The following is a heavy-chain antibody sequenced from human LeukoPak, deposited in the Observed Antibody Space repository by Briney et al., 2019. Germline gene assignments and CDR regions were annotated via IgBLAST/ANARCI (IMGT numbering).Heavy chain of an antibody. J-gene: IGHJ4*02. CDR2: ISPYTGNT. CDR1: NYTFTSHD. Sequence: ASVKVSCKASNYTFTSHDISWVRQAPGQGLEWMGWISPYTGNTKYAQKFQGRVTMTTSTSTSIVYMELRSLRPDDTAVYFCAREGGTWVPFDYWGQGTLVTVSS. D-gene: IGHD1-1*01. V-gene: IGHV1-18*01. CDR3: AREGGTWVPFDY.